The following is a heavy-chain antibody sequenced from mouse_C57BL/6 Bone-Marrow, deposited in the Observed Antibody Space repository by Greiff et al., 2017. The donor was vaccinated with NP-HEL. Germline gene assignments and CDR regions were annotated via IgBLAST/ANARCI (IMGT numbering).Heavy chain of an antibody. D-gene: IGHD4-1*01. J-gene: IGHJ2*01. CDR3: TVTGTAYYFDY. Sequence: VQLKESGEGLVKPGGSLKLSCAASGFTFSSYAMSWVRQTPEKRLEWVAYISSGGDYIYYADTVKGRFTISRDNARNTLYLQMSSLKSEDTAMYYCTVTGTAYYFDYWGQGTTLTVSS. CDR1: GFTFSSYA. V-gene: IGHV5-9-1*02. CDR2: ISSGGDYI.